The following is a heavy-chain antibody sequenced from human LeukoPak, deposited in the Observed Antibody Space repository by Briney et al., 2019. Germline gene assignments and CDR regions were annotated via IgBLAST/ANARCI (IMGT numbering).Heavy chain of an antibody. Sequence: PSETLSLTCTVSGGSISNYYWSWIRQPPGKGLEWIGYIYYSGSTNYNPPLKSRVTISVDTSKNQFSLKLTSVTAADTAVYYCARGIYCSTLTCSYFFDYWGQGTLVTVSS. CDR3: ARGIYCSTLTCSYFFDY. D-gene: IGHD2-2*01. J-gene: IGHJ4*02. CDR1: GGSISNYY. V-gene: IGHV4-59*01. CDR2: IYYSGST.